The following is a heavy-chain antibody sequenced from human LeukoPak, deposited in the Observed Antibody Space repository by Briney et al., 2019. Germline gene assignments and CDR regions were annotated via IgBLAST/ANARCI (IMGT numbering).Heavy chain of an antibody. CDR2: INHSGST. J-gene: IGHJ3*02. CDR3: AKATGAFDI. D-gene: IGHD4-17*01. CDR1: GGSISSGSYY. Sequence: SETLSLTCTVSGGSISSGSYYWSWIRQPPGKGLEWIGEINHSGSTNYNPSLKSRVTISVDTSKNQFSLKLSSVTAADTAVYYCAKATGAFDIWGQGTMVTVSS. V-gene: IGHV4-39*07.